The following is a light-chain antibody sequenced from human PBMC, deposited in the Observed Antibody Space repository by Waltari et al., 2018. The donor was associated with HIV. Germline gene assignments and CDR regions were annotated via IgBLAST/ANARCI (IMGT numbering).Light chain of an antibody. V-gene: IGKV1-5*03. Sequence: DIHMTQSPSTLSASVGDRVTITCRASQSISSWLAWYQQKPGEAPKLLIYKASSLESGVPSRFSGSGSGTEFTLTISSLQPDDFATYYCQQSRTFGQGTKVDIK. CDR3: QQSRT. CDR1: QSISSW. CDR2: KAS. J-gene: IGKJ1*01.